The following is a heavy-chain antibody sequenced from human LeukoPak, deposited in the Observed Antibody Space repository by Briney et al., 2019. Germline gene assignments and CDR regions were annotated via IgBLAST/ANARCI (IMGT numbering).Heavy chain of an antibody. CDR1: GYTFTSYD. CDR2: MNPNSGNT. CDR3: ARALSITMVRGIYYYYYYMDV. Sequence: ASVKVSCKASGYTFTSYDINWVRQATGQGLEWMGWMNPNSGNTGYAQKFQGRVTMTRNTSISTAYMEPSSLRSEDTAVYYCARALSITMVRGIYYYYYYMDVWGKGTTVTISS. D-gene: IGHD3-10*01. V-gene: IGHV1-8*01. J-gene: IGHJ6*03.